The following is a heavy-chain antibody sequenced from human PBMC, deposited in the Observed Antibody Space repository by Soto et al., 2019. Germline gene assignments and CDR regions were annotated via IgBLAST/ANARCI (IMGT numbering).Heavy chain of an antibody. J-gene: IGHJ4*02. Sequence: PGGSLRLSCAASGFTFSSYAMHWVRQAPGKGLEWVAVISYDGSNKYYADSVKGRFTISRDNSKNTLYLQMNSLRAEDTAVYYCARDTYDYVWGSYRKFDYWGQGTLVTVSS. D-gene: IGHD3-16*02. CDR3: ARDTYDYVWGSYRKFDY. CDR1: GFTFSSYA. V-gene: IGHV3-30-3*01. CDR2: ISYDGSNK.